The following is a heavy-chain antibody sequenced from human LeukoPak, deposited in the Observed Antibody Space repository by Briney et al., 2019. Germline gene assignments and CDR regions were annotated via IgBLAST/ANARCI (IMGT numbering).Heavy chain of an antibody. CDR3: ARHSSSSYYYYYMDV. CDR1: GYTFTSYD. D-gene: IGHD6-6*01. J-gene: IGHJ6*03. V-gene: IGHV1-8*01. CDR2: MNPNSGNT. Sequence: ASVKVSCKASGYTFTSYDINWVRQATGQGLERMGWMNPNSGNTGYAQKFQGRVTMTRNTSISTAYMELSSLRSEDTAVYYCARHSSSSYYYYYMDVWGKGTTVTVSS.